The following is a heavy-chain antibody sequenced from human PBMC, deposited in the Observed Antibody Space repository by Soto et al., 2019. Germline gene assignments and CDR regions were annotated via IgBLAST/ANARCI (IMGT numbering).Heavy chain of an antibody. CDR1: GYTFTSYG. D-gene: IGHD4-17*01. Sequence: QVQLVQSGPELKRPGASRKVSCKASGYTFTSYGISWVRQAPGQGLEWMAWIILLKGRTQYSQKAQGRVTLSTDTSSLTAYIEITPLRVDDTAVYYCAMDYGDRPEDFNHWGQGSLVSVS. J-gene: IGHJ1*01. CDR2: IILLKGRT. CDR3: AMDYGDRPEDFNH. V-gene: IGHV1-18*04.